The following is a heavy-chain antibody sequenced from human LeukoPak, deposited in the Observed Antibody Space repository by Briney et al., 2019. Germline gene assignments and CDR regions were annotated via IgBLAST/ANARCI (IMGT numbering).Heavy chain of an antibody. CDR1: GITLSNYG. D-gene: IGHD3-22*01. J-gene: IGHJ4*02. V-gene: IGHV3-23*01. CDR3: AKRGVVIRVILVGFHKEAYYFDS. CDR2: ISDSGGRT. Sequence: GGSLRLSCAVSGITLSNYGMSWVRQAPGKGLEWVAGISDSGGRTNYADSVKDRFTISRDNPKNTLYLQMNSLRAEDTAVYFCAKRGVVIRVILVGFHKEAYYFDSWGQGALVTVSS.